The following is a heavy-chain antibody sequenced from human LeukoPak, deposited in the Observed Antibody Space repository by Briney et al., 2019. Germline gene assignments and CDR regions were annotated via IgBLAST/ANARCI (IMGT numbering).Heavy chain of an antibody. CDR2: IRYDGSNK. V-gene: IGHV3-30*02. CDR3: ARFSGSYAAYDY. J-gene: IGHJ4*02. D-gene: IGHD1-26*01. Sequence: GGSLRLSCAASGFTFSSYGMHWVRQAPGKGLEWVAFIRYDGSNKYYADSVKGRFTISRDNSKNTLYLQMNSLRAEDTAVYYCARFSGSYAAYDYWGQGTLVTVSS. CDR1: GFTFSSYG.